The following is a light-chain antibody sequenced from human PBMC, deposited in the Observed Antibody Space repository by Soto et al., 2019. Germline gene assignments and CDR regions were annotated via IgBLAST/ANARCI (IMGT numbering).Light chain of an antibody. V-gene: IGLV2-14*01. CDR1: SSDVGGYNY. CDR3: SSYTSSSTLEVV. CDR2: DVS. J-gene: IGLJ2*01. Sequence: QSVLTQPASVSGSPGQSITISCTGTSSDVGGYNYVSWYQQHPGKAPKLMIYDVSNRPSGVSNRFSGSKSGNTASLTISGLQAEDEADHYCSSYTSSSTLEVVFGGGTKVTVL.